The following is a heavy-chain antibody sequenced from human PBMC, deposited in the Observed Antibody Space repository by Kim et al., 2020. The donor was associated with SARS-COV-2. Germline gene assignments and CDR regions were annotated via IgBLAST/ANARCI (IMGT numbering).Heavy chain of an antibody. V-gene: IGHV4-59*01. J-gene: IGHJ4*02. D-gene: IGHD6-19*01. CDR2: IHYTGST. CDR3: ARGGWYSAY. CDR1: GGSITNYY. Sequence: SETLSLTCTVSGGSITNYYWSWIRQTPGQGLEWIGYIHYTGSTKYNPSLKSRVTISVDTSKNQFSLQLTFVTAADTAVSYCARGGWYSAYWGQGTLVTVSS.